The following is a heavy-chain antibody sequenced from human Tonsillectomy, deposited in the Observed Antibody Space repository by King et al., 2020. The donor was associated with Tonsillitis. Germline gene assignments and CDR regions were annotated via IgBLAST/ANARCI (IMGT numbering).Heavy chain of an antibody. V-gene: IGHV4-39*07. CDR2: IYYSGST. Sequence: QLQESGPGLVKPSETLSLTCSVSGGSISSSSYYWGWIRQPPGKGLEWIGTIYYSGSTFYNPSLKSRVTISVDTSKNQFSLKLSSVTAADTAVYYCAREQSPGLDYFDMDVWGRGTTVTGSS. CDR3: AREQSPGLDYFDMDV. CDR1: GGSISSSSYY. D-gene: IGHD2-15*01. J-gene: IGHJ6*02.